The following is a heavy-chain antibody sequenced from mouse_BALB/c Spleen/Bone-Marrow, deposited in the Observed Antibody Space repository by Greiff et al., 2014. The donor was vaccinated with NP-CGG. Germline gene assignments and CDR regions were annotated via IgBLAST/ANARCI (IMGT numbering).Heavy chain of an antibody. Sequence: LQESGPELVKPGASVKMSCKASGYTFTSYVMHWVKQKPGQGLEWIGYINPYNDGTKYNEKFKGKATLTSDKSSSTAYMELRSLTSEDSAVYYCGRRGFDEGYYAMDYWGQGTSVTVSS. V-gene: IGHV1-14*01. CDR1: GYTFTSYV. J-gene: IGHJ4*01. CDR2: INPYNDGT. CDR3: GRRGFDEGYYAMDY.